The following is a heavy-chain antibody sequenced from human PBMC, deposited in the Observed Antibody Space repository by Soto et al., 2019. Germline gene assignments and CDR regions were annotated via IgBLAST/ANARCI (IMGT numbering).Heavy chain of an antibody. J-gene: IGHJ4*02. CDR1: GGSISSYY. D-gene: IGHD6-19*01. Sequence: SETLSLTCTVSGGSISSYYWSWIRQPAGKGLEWIGRIYTSGSTNYNPSLKSRVTMSVDTSKNQFSLKLSSVTAADTAVYYCACLAVADWVYDNYFDYWGQGTLVTVSA. CDR2: IYTSGST. CDR3: ACLAVADWVYDNYFDY. V-gene: IGHV4-4*07.